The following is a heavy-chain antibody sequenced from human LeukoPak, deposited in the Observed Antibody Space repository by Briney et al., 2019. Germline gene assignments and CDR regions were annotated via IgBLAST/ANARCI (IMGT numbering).Heavy chain of an antibody. V-gene: IGHV4-30-4*01. D-gene: IGHD2-2*01. CDR2: IYYSGST. Sequence: SQTLSLTCTVSGGSISSGDYYWSWIRQPPGKGLEWIGYIYYSGSTYYNPSLKSRVTISVDTSKNQFSLKLSSVTAADTAVYYCARVGCSSTSCYLFDYWGQGTLVTVSS. CDR3: ARVGCSSTSCYLFDY. J-gene: IGHJ4*02. CDR1: GGSISSGDYY.